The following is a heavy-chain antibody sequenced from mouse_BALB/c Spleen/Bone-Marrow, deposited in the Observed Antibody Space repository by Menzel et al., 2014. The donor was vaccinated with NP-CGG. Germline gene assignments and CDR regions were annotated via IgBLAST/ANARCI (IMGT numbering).Heavy chain of an antibody. V-gene: IGHV1S34*01. Sequence: LVRTGASVKISCKASGYSFTGYYIHWVRQSHGKSLEWIGYISSYNDATNYNQKFKGKATFTLDTSSSAAYVQFNSLTSEDSAVYYCERNFDSWGQGTPLTVSS. CDR1: GYSFTGYY. J-gene: IGHJ2*01. CDR3: ERNFDS. CDR2: ISSYNDAT.